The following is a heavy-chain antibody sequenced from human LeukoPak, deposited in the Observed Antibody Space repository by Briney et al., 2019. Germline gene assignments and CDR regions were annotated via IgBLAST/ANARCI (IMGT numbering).Heavy chain of an antibody. CDR1: GGSISSGGYY. J-gene: IGHJ5*02. D-gene: IGHD2-2*02. Sequence: SQTLSLTCTVSGGSISSGGYYWGWIRQHPGKGLEWIGYIYYSGSTYYNPSLKSRVTISVDTSKNQFSLKLSSVTAADTAVYYCARASPLGYCSSTSCYTGGWFDPWGQGTLVTVSS. CDR3: ARASPLGYCSSTSCYTGGWFDP. V-gene: IGHV4-31*03. CDR2: IYYSGST.